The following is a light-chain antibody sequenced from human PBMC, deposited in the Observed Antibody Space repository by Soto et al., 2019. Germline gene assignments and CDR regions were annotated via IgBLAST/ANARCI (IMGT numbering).Light chain of an antibody. J-gene: IGKJ2*01. Sequence: EIVLTQSPATLSSSPGERATLSCGASQSVSSSYLAWYQQKPGLAPRLLIYDASSRATGIPDRFSGSGSGTDSTLTISSLEPVDCAEYYGQQYGSSPATLGQGTKLEIK. CDR2: DAS. V-gene: IGKV3D-20*01. CDR1: QSVSSSY. CDR3: QQYGSSPAT.